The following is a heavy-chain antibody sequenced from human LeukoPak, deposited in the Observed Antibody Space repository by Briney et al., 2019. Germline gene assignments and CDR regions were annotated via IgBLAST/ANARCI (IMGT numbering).Heavy chain of an antibody. J-gene: IGHJ6*03. CDR2: ISGSGGST. CDR3: AKVTVAGTSYYYYYYMDV. Sequence: GGSLRLSCAASGFTFSSYWMHWVRQAPGKGLEWVSAISGSGGSTYYADSVKGRFTISRDNSKNTLYLQMNSLRAEDTAVYYCAKVTVAGTSYYYYYYMDVWGKGTTVTISS. V-gene: IGHV3-23*01. CDR1: GFTFSSYW. D-gene: IGHD6-19*01.